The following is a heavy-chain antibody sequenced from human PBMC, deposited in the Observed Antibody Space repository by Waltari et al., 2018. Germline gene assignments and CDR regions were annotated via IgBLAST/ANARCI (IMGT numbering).Heavy chain of an antibody. CDR3: ARDDHGDYEYYGMDV. Sequence: QVQLVESGGGVVQPGRSLRLSCAESGFGLKNYGITWVRQAPGKGLESVAVFWYDGSNKFYAESVKGRFTISRDNSENTVYLQMKSLRVEDTAVYYCARDDHGDYEYYGMDVWGPGTTVTVSS. CDR1: GFGLKNYG. J-gene: IGHJ6*02. D-gene: IGHD3-10*01. CDR2: FWYDGSNK. V-gene: IGHV3-33*01.